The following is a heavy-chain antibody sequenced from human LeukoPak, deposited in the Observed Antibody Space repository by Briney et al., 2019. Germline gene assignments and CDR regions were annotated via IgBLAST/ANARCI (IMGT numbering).Heavy chain of an antibody. CDR1: GGSISSYY. V-gene: IGHV4-4*07. CDR2: IYTSGST. CDR3: ARDAGSGYDFFWFDP. Sequence: SETLSLTCTVSGGSISSYYWSWIRQPAGKGLEWIGRIYTSGSTNYNPSLKSRVTMSLDTSKNQFSLKLSSVTAADTAVYYCARDAGSGYDFFWFDPWGQGTLVTVSS. D-gene: IGHD5-12*01. J-gene: IGHJ5*02.